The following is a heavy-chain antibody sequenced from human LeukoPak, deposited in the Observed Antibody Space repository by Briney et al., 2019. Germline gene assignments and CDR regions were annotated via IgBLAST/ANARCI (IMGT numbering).Heavy chain of an antibody. D-gene: IGHD4-11*01. CDR1: GGSISSYY. J-gene: IGHJ4*02. Sequence: PSETLSLTCTVSGGSISSYYWSWIRQPPGKGLEWIGYIYYSGSTNYNPSLKSRVTISVDTSKNQFSLKPSSVTAADTAVYYCARKTTLGYFDYWGQGTLVTVSS. CDR3: ARKTTLGYFDY. V-gene: IGHV4-59*01. CDR2: IYYSGST.